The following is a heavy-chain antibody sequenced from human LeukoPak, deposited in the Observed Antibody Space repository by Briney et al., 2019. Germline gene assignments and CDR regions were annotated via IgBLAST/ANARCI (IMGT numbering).Heavy chain of an antibody. CDR2: IHSGGST. J-gene: IGHJ4*02. Sequence: GGSLRLSCAASGFTVSSNYMSWVRQAPGKGLEWVSVIHSGGSTYYADSVKGRFTISRDNSKNTLYLQMNSLRAEDTAVYYCARVLDWEYFDYWGQGTLVTVSS. D-gene: IGHD3-9*01. CDR3: ARVLDWEYFDY. CDR1: GFTVSSNY. V-gene: IGHV3-66*01.